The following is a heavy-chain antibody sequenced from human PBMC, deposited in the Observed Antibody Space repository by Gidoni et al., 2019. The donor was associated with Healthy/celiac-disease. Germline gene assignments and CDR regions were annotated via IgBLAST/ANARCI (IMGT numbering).Heavy chain of an antibody. V-gene: IGHV4-59*01. Sequence: QVQLKGSGPGLAKPSETLCLSCTVSGGCIGRYYWSWIRQPPVKGLEWIGYISYSGSTNYNPSLKSPVTISVDTSKNQFSLKLSSVTAADTAVYYCARGGGLRFLEWFHFHPWGQGTLVTVSS. CDR2: ISYSGST. CDR3: ARGGGLRFLEWFHFHP. CDR1: GGCIGRYY. D-gene: IGHD3-3*01. J-gene: IGHJ5*02.